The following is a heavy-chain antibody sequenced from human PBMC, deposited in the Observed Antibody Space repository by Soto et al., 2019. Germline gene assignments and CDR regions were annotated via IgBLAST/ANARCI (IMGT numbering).Heavy chain of an antibody. CDR3: AGRITANIPFDS. J-gene: IGHJ4*02. V-gene: IGHV1-3*01. Sequence: GASVKVSCKASGYTFTDYYMHWVRQAPGQRLEWMGWINAANGNTSYSQNFQGRVTITRDTSANTAYMDLSSLRSEDTAVYFCAGRITANIPFDSWGQATLVTVSS. CDR1: GYTFTDYY. D-gene: IGHD2-2*02. CDR2: INAANGNT.